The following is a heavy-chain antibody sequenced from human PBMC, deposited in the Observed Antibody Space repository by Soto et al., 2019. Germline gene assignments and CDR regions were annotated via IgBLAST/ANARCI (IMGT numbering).Heavy chain of an antibody. Sequence: GGSLRLSCVASGFTFSDHYMDWVRQAPGKGLEWVTLISNDGSNKDYADSVKGRFTISRDNSKNTLYLQMNSLRADDTAVYFCAKEPGFYDLLTGYYRHTFDIWGQGTMVTVSS. CDR2: ISNDGSNK. V-gene: IGHV3-30*18. CDR1: GFTFSDHY. CDR3: AKEPGFYDLLTGYYRHTFDI. J-gene: IGHJ3*02. D-gene: IGHD3-9*01.